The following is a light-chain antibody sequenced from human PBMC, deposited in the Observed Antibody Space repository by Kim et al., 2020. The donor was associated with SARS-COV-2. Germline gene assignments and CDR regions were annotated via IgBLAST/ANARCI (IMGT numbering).Light chain of an antibody. CDR3: SSWDDSLNGGL. V-gene: IGLV1-44*01. Sequence: QSVLTQPPSASGTPGQRVTISCSGSNSNIGGGTVNWYQHLPGAAPRLLIYNTDQRPSGVSDRFSGSQSGTSASLAISGLQSDDEADYYCSSWDDSLNGGLSGGGTQLTVL. CDR1: NSNIGGGT. CDR2: NTD. J-gene: IGLJ3*02.